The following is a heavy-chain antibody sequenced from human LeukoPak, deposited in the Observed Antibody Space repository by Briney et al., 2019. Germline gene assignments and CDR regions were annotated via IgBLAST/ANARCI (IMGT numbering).Heavy chain of an antibody. J-gene: IGHJ5*02. V-gene: IGHV4-39*01. CDR1: GGSISSSSYY. CDR3: ARGSSSGWYVGLNWFDP. D-gene: IGHD6-19*01. CDR2: IYYSGST. Sequence: SETLSLTCTVSGGSISSSSYYWGWIRQPPGKGLEWIGSIYYSGSTYYNPSLKSRVTISVDTSKNQFSLKLSSVTAADTAVYYCARGSSSGWYVGLNWFDPWGQGTLVTVSS.